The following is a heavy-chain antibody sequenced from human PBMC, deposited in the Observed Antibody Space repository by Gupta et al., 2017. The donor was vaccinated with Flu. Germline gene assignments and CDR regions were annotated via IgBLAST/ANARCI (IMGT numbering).Heavy chain of an antibody. J-gene: IGHJ4*02. D-gene: IGHD4-17*01. V-gene: IGHV3-23*01. CDR3: AKGYYGGIDY. Sequence: NWVRQAPGKGLEWVSAISCGGLSTYYADSVKGRFTISRDNSKNTLYLQMNSLRAEDTAVYYCAKGYYGGIDYWGQGTLVTGSS. CDR2: ISCGGLST.